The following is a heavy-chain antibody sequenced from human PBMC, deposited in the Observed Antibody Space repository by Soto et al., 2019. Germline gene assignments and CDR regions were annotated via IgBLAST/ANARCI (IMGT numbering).Heavy chain of an antibody. J-gene: IGHJ5*02. CDR3: ARGGRISSGSDMYNWFDP. Sequence: PSETLSLTCAVDGGSFSGYDWNWIRQPPGKGLEWIGEINHGGTTKYNPSLKSRVTISEDTSKNQFSLNLSSVTAADTALYYCARGGRISSGSDMYNWFDPWGQGTLVTV. V-gene: IGHV4-34*01. CDR1: GGSFSGYD. D-gene: IGHD5-12*01. CDR2: INHGGTT.